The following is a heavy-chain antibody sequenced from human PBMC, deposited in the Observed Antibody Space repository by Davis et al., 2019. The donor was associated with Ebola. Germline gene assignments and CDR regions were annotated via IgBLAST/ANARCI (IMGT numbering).Heavy chain of an antibody. Sequence: GESLKISCAASGFTFSSYEMNWVRQAPGKGLEWVSAISGSGGSTYYADSVKGRFTISRDNAKNSLYLQMNSLRAEDTAVYYCARRLGTTGVYYYYAMDVWGQGTTVTVSS. V-gene: IGHV3-48*03. CDR1: GFTFSSYE. J-gene: IGHJ6*02. CDR3: ARRLGTTGVYYYYAMDV. CDR2: ISGSGGST. D-gene: IGHD1-1*01.